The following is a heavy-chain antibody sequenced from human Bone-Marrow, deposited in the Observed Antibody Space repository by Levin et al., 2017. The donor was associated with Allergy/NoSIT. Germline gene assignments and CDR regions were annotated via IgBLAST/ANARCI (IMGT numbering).Heavy chain of an antibody. J-gene: IGHJ4*02. CDR1: GFTFSTYA. CDR2: ISGSGGAK. D-gene: IGHD1-1*01. Sequence: ETLSLTCAASGFTFSTYAMSWVRQAPGKGLEWVSDISGSGGAKYYADSVKGRFNISRDNSKNTLYLQMKSLRVEDTAVYYCAKDRPELEVRSDYFDYWGQGALVTVSS. CDR3: AKDRPELEVRSDYFDY. V-gene: IGHV3-23*01.